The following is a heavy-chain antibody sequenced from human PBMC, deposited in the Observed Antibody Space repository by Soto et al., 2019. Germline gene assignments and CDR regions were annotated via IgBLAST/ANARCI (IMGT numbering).Heavy chain of an antibody. V-gene: IGHV5-10-1*01. CDR3: ARERGGAPYSSSWYPSYYYYGMDV. CDR2: IDPSDSYT. J-gene: IGHJ6*02. Sequence: PGESLKISCKGSGYSFTSYWISWVRQMPGKGLEWMGRIDPSDSYTNYSPSFQGHVTISADKSISTAYLQWSSLKASDTAMYYCARERGGAPYSSSWYPSYYYYGMDVWGQGTTVTVSS. D-gene: IGHD6-13*01. CDR1: GYSFTSYW.